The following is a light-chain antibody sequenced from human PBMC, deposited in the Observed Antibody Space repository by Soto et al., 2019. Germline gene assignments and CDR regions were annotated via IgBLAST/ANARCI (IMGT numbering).Light chain of an antibody. CDR3: QHYSRYPIA. CDR2: QAS. V-gene: IGKV1-5*03. J-gene: IGKJ4*01. CDR1: QSITYW. Sequence: DIPMTQSPSTLSASVGDRVTITCRASQSITYWLAWYQQRPGKAPNLLIYQASTLQSGVPSRFSGSGYGTEFTLTISSLQPDDFATYYCQHYSRYPIAFGGGTKVEIK.